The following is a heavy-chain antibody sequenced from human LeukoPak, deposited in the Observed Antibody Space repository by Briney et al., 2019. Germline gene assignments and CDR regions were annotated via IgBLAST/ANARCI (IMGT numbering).Heavy chain of an antibody. D-gene: IGHD5-24*01. CDR1: GFTFGSYT. J-gene: IGHJ5*02. V-gene: IGHV3-7*05. Sequence: GGSLRLSCAASGFTFGSYTMNWVRQAPGKGLEWVGNIKQDGSEKRYADSVRGRFSISRDNAQTSLYLQMNSLRAEDTAVYYCARASDPWLQLTWGQGTLVTVSS. CDR3: ARASDPWLQLT. CDR2: IKQDGSEK.